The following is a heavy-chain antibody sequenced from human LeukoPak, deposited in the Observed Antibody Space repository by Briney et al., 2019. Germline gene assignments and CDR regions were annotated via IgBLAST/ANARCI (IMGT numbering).Heavy chain of an antibody. CDR3: AKSHYYDSSGHYSYYYYGMDV. CDR1: GLTFDTYG. J-gene: IGHJ6*02. D-gene: IGHD3-22*01. CDR2: ISGSGGST. Sequence: GGSLRLSCTVSGLTFDTYGMSWVRQAPGKGLEWVSAISGSGGSTYYADSVKGRFTISRDNSKNTLYLQMNSLRAEDTAVYYCAKSHYYDSSGHYSYYYYGMDVWGQGTTVTVSS. V-gene: IGHV3-23*01.